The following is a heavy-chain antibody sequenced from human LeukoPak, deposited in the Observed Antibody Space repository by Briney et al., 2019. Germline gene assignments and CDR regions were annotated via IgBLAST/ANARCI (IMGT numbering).Heavy chain of an antibody. V-gene: IGHV3-7*01. J-gene: IGHJ6*02. D-gene: IGHD3-16*01. CDR1: GFTLSDSW. CDR2: MNQDGSEK. CDR3: ATYTHWVAGDV. Sequence: GGSLRLSCGASGFTLSDSWISWVGQAPGKGLEGVANMNQDGSEKAYVDSVKGRFAISRDNARNSLYLQMSSLRAEDTAVYYCATYTHWVAGDVWGQGTTVTVSS.